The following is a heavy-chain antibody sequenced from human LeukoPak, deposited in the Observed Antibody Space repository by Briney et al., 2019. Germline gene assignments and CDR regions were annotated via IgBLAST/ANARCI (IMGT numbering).Heavy chain of an antibody. CDR1: GFTVSSNY. J-gene: IGHJ5*02. Sequence: QPGGSLRLSCAASGFTVSSNYMSWVRQAPGKELEWVSITYFGGTTYYADSVKGRFTISRDNSKNTLYLQMNSLRADDTAVYYCARDSEGDGYNFDTWGRGTLVTVSS. V-gene: IGHV3-53*01. CDR3: ARDSEGDGYNFDT. D-gene: IGHD5-24*01. CDR2: TYFGGTT.